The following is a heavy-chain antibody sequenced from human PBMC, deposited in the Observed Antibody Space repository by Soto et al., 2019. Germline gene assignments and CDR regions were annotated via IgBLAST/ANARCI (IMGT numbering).Heavy chain of an antibody. V-gene: IGHV5-51*01. D-gene: IGHD2-2*01. CDR1: GYSFTSYW. CDR2: IYPGDSDT. CDR3: ARSLRYCSSTSCYPYYYYYGMDV. Sequence: PGESLKISCKGSGYSFTSYWIGWVRQMPGKGLEWMGIIYPGDSDTRYSPSFQGQVTISADKSISTAYLQWSSLKASDTAMYYCARSLRYCSSTSCYPYYYYYGMDVWGQGTTVTVSS. J-gene: IGHJ6*02.